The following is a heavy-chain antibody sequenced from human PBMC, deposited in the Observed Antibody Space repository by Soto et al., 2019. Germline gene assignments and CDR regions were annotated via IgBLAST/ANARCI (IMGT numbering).Heavy chain of an antibody. CDR2: ISGYNGNT. CDR1: GYTFTSHG. Sequence: ASVKVSCKASGYTFTSHGISWVRQAPGQGLEWMGWISGYNGNTNYAQKLQGRGTMTTDTSTSAAYMELRSLRSDDTAVYYCASWAGHSRDFGGHFDYWGQGTRVPVSS. D-gene: IGHD4-17*01. J-gene: IGHJ4*02. V-gene: IGHV1-18*04. CDR3: ASWAGHSRDFGGHFDY.